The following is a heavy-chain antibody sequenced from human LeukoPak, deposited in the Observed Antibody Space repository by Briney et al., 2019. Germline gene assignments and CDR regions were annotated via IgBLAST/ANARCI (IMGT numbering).Heavy chain of an antibody. CDR1: GDSISNFY. V-gene: IGHV4-59*01. CDR3: ARDRGGYSYGYDYFDY. CDR2: VSYSGST. D-gene: IGHD5-18*01. Sequence: SETLSLTFTVSGDSISNFYWSWIRQPPGKGLEWIGYVSYSGSTNYNPSLASRVTISVDTSKNQFSLKLTSVTAADTAVYYCARDRGGYSYGYDYFDYWGQGTLVTVSS. J-gene: IGHJ4*02.